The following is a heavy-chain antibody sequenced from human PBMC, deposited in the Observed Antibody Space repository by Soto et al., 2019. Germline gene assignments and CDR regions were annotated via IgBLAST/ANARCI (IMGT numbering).Heavy chain of an antibody. CDR1: GYTFTGYY. D-gene: IGHD6-13*01. V-gene: IGHV1-2*04. J-gene: IGHJ6*02. Sequence: GASVKVSCKASGYTFTGYYMHWVRQAPGQGLERMGWINPNSGGTNYAQKFQGWVTMTRDTSISTAYMELSRLRSDDTAVYYCARGLLSIAAAGNLFVDYYGMDVWGQGTTVTVSS. CDR2: INPNSGGT. CDR3: ARGLLSIAAAGNLFVDYYGMDV.